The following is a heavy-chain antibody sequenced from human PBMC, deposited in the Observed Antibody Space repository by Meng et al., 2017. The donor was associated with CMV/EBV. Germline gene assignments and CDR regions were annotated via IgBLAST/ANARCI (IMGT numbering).Heavy chain of an antibody. CDR3: ARDARYSSGKNPVGY. Sequence: SGYTFTSYYMHWVRQAPGQGLEWMGIINPSGGSTSYAQKFQGRVTMTRDTSTSTVYMELSSLRSEDTAVYYCARDARYSSGKNPVGYWGQGTLVTVSS. CDR1: GYTFTSYY. D-gene: IGHD6-19*01. V-gene: IGHV1-46*01. J-gene: IGHJ4*02. CDR2: INPSGGST.